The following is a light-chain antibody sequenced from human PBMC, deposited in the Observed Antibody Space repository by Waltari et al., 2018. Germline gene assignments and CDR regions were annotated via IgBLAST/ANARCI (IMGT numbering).Light chain of an antibody. CDR3: QQRANWPPGAA. CDR2: DAS. CDR1: QSISNN. J-gene: IGKJ1*01. V-gene: IGKV3-11*01. Sequence: EIVLTQSPATLSLSPGERATLPCRASQSISNNLAWYQQKPGQAPRLVIYDASNRATGIPARFSGSGSGTDFTLTISTLEPEDSAVYYCQQRANWPPGAAFGQGTKVEIK.